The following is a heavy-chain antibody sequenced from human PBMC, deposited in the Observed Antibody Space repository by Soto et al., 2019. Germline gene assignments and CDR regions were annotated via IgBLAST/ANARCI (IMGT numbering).Heavy chain of an antibody. Sequence: QVHLVQSGAEVKKPGSSVKVSCKASGGTFSNYAITWVRQAPGQGLEWLGRIIPIFGSVTFAQKFQGRITLTADESTTTVYMELSSLRSDDTAVYYWAKDGGKDGYFGNWFDPWGQGTQVTVSS. CDR3: AKDGGKDGYFGNWFDP. J-gene: IGHJ5*02. CDR2: IIPIFGSV. D-gene: IGHD5-12*01. CDR1: GGTFSNYA. V-gene: IGHV1-69*15.